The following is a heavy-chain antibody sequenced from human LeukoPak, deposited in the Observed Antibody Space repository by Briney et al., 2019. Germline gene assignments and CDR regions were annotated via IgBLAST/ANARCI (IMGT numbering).Heavy chain of an antibody. CDR3: ARRPGIQLWIDY. D-gene: IGHD5-18*01. CDR2: IYDNSGNNPT. CDR1: GGSMSRYY. Sequence: SETLSLTCSVSGGSMSRYYWSWIRQPPGKGLEWIGYIYDNSGNNPTNYNPSLKSRVTISLDASNNQFSLKLTSLTAADTAVYYCARRPGIQLWIDYWGQGTLVTVSS. V-gene: IGHV4-4*09. J-gene: IGHJ4*02.